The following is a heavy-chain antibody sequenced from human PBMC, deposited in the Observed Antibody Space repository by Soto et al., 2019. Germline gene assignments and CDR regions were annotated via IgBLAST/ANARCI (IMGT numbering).Heavy chain of an antibody. J-gene: IGHJ6*02. CDR1: GFTFDDYA. CDR2: ISRNSGSI. CDR3: AKGGFLEWISYGMDV. V-gene: IGHV3-9*01. D-gene: IGHD3-3*01. Sequence: GGSLRLSCAASGFTFDDYAMHWVRQAPGKGLEWVSGISRNSGSIGYADSVKGRFTISRDNAKNSLYLQMNSLRAEDTALYYCAKGGFLEWISYGMDVWGQGTTVTVSS.